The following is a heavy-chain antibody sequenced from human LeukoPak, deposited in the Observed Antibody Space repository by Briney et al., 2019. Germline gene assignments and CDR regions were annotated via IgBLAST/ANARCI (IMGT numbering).Heavy chain of an antibody. D-gene: IGHD4-17*01. V-gene: IGHV4-34*01. CDR3: AKGLPTVTTCHLDY. J-gene: IGHJ4*02. CDR1: GGSFSGYY. CDR2: INHSGST. Sequence: SETLSLTCAVYGGSFSGYYWSWIRQPPGKGLEWIGEINHSGSTNYNPSLKSRVTISVDTSKNQFSLKLSSVTAEDTAVYYCAKGLPTVTTCHLDYWGQGTLVTVSS.